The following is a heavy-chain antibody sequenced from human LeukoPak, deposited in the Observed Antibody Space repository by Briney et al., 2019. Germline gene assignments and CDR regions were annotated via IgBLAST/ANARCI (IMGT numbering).Heavy chain of an antibody. CDR2: IYPGDSDT. Sequence: GESLKISCQGSGYTFTTYWISWVRQMPGKGLEWMGIIYPGDSDTRYSPSFEGQVTISADKSISTAYLQWNSLKASDTAMYYCARHGSGGFYDSSAYYYYLDSWGQGSLVTVSS. D-gene: IGHD3-22*01. J-gene: IGHJ4*02. CDR3: ARHGSGGFYDSSAYYYYLDS. V-gene: IGHV5-51*01. CDR1: GYTFTTYW.